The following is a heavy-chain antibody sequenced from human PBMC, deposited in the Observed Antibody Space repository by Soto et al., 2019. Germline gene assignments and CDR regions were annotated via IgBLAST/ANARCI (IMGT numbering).Heavy chain of an antibody. Sequence: SETLSLTCTVSGGSISNYFCNWIRQPAGKGLEWIGRIDNSGSTNYNPSLKSRITMSADTSRNQFSLKLNSVTAADTAIYYCARGGQDFWSGPFDYWGQGALVTVS. CDR2: IDNSGST. V-gene: IGHV4-4*07. D-gene: IGHD3-3*01. CDR1: GGSISNYF. J-gene: IGHJ4*02. CDR3: ARGGQDFWSGPFDY.